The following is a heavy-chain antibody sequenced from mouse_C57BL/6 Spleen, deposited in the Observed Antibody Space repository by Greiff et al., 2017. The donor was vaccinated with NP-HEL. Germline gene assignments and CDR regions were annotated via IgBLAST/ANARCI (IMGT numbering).Heavy chain of an antibody. CDR1: GFTFSNYW. CDR2: IRLKSDNYAT. J-gene: IGHJ3*01. V-gene: IGHV6-3*01. Sequence: EVKVEDSGGGLVQPGGSMKLSCVASGFTFSNYWMNWVRQSPEKGLEWVAQIRLKSDNYATHYAESVKGRFTISRDDSKSSVYLQMNNLRAEDTGIYYCTGDGGFAYWGQGTLVTVSA. D-gene: IGHD1-2*01. CDR3: TGDGGFAY.